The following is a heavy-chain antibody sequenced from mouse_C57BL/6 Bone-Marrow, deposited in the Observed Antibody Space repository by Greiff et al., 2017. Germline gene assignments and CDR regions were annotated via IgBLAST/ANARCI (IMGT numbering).Heavy chain of an antibody. CDR1: GYTFTSYW. D-gene: IGHD3-2*02. J-gene: IGHJ2*01. Sequence: VQLQQPGAELVRPGSSVKLSCKASGYTFTSYWMHWVKQRPIQGLEWIGNIDPSDSDTHYNQKFKDKATLTVDKSSSTAYLQLSSLTSEDSAVYYCARGGGSGIYWGQGTTLTVSS. CDR3: ARGGGSGIY. V-gene: IGHV1-52*01. CDR2: IDPSDSDT.